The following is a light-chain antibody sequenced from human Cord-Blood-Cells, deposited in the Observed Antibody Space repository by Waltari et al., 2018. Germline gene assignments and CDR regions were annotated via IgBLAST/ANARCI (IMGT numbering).Light chain of an antibody. CDR1: KSISSY. J-gene: IGKJ5*01. CDR3: QQSYSTRIT. V-gene: IGKV1-39*01. CDR2: AAS. Sequence: DIQMTQSPSSLSASVGARVTITCRASKSISSYLNWYQPKPGKAPKLLIYAASSLQGGVPSRVSGSGSGTDFTLSISSLQPEDFATYYCQQSYSTRITFGQGTRLEIK.